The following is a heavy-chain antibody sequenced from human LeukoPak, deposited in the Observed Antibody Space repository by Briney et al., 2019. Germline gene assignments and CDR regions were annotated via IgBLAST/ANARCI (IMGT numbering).Heavy chain of an antibody. CDR2: IYSGGST. CDR3: VRERGPFDGFDI. CDR1: GFTVSSNY. V-gene: IGHV3-53*01. J-gene: IGHJ3*02. Sequence: TGGSLRLSCAASGFTVSSNYMSWVRQAPGKGLEWVSVIYSGGSTYYADSVKGRFTISRDNSKNTLYLEMNSLRAEDTAVYYCVRERGPFDGFDIWGQGTMVTVS.